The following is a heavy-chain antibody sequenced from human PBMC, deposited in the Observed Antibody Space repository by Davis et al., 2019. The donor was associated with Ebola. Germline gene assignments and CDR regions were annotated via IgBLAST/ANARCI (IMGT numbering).Heavy chain of an antibody. J-gene: IGHJ6*02. V-gene: IGHV1-3*01. CDR2: INGGNGDT. CDR1: GYTFTSYA. CDR3: ARDEDV. Sequence: AASVKVSCKASGYTFTSYAMHWVRQAPGQRLEWVGWINGGNGDTKCSQKFQGRVTFTRDASASTAYMELSSLRSEDTAMYYCARDEDVWGQGTTVTVSS.